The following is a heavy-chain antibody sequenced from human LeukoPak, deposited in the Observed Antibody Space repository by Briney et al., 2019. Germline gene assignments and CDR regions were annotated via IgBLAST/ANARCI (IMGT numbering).Heavy chain of an antibody. V-gene: IGHV4-34*01. CDR2: INHSGST. J-gene: IGHJ6*03. Sequence: SETLSLTCTVSGGSISSYYWSWIRQPPGKGLEWIGEINHSGSTNYNPSLKSRVTISVDTSKNQFSLKLSSVTAADTAVYYCARRVGYYYYYMDVWGKGTTVTVSS. CDR3: ARRVGYYYYYMDV. CDR1: GGSISSYY.